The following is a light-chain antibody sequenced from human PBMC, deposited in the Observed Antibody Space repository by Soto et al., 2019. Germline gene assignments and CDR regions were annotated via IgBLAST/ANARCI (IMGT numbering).Light chain of an antibody. CDR3: QQYSGSPRT. J-gene: IGKJ1*01. CDR1: QSLSSSH. Sequence: EIVLTQSPGTLSSSPGERATLSCRASQSLSSSHLAWYQQKPGQAPRLLIYDTSSRATGIPDSFSGSGSGTDFTLTISRLEPEDFAVYYCQQYSGSPRTFGQGTKVEIK. V-gene: IGKV3-20*01. CDR2: DTS.